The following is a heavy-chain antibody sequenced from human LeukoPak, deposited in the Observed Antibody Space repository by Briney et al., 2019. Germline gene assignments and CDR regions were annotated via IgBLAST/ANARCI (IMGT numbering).Heavy chain of an antibody. D-gene: IGHD2-15*01. Sequence: GGSLRLSCAASGFTFSSYSMNWVRQAPGKGLEWVSHISTRIGSVNYGDSVKGRFTISRDNAKNSLYLQMNSLRDEDTAVYYCARGQDYSFDSWGQGTLVTVSS. CDR2: ISTRIGSV. CDR1: GFTFSSYS. CDR3: ARGQDYSFDS. J-gene: IGHJ4*02. V-gene: IGHV3-48*02.